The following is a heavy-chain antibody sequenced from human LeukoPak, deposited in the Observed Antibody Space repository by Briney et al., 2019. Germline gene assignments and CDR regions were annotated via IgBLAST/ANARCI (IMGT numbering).Heavy chain of an antibody. CDR3: ARAGSGGLLGY. Sequence: GGSLRLSCAASGFTVSSNYMSWVRQAPGKGLEWVSVIYSGGSTYYADSVKGRFTIPRDNSKNTLYLQMNSLRAEDTAVYYCARAGSGGLLGYWGQGTLVTVSS. J-gene: IGHJ4*02. CDR1: GFTVSSNY. V-gene: IGHV3-66*01. D-gene: IGHD2-8*02. CDR2: IYSGGST.